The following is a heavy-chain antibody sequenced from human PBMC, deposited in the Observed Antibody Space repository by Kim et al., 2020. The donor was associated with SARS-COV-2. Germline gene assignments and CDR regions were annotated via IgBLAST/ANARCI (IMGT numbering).Heavy chain of an antibody. CDR3: PTAPALVRDGWFDP. D-gene: IGHD6-6*01. Sequence: ASVKVSCKVSGYTLTELSMHWVRQAPGKGLEWMGGFDPEDGETIYAQKFQGRVTMTEDTSTDTAYMELSSLRSKDTAGYYCPTAPALVRDGWFDPWGQGTLVTVSS. J-gene: IGHJ5*02. CDR1: GYTLTELS. CDR2: FDPEDGET. V-gene: IGHV1-24*01.